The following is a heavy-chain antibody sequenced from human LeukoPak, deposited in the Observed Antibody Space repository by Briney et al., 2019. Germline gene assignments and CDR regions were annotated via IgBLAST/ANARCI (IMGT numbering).Heavy chain of an antibody. Sequence: ASVKVSCKASGYTFTSYGLSWVRQAPGQGLEWMGWISPYSGNTNYAQKLQGRVTMTTDTSTSTVYMELRNLRSDDTAMYYCARTLADYGSISYYSGYWGQGTLVTVSS. V-gene: IGHV1-18*01. CDR2: ISPYSGNT. J-gene: IGHJ4*02. D-gene: IGHD4-23*01. CDR3: ARTLADYGSISYYSGY. CDR1: GYTFTSYG.